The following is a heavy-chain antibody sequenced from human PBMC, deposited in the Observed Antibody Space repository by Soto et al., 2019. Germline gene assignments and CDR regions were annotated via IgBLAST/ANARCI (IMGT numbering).Heavy chain of an antibody. CDR3: AKEVHKYSSGWYRPGY. V-gene: IGHV3-21*01. J-gene: IGHJ4*02. Sequence: GGSLRLSCAASGFTFSSYSMNWVRQAPGKGLEWVSSISSSSSYIYYADSVKGRFTISRDNAKNSLYLQMNSLRAEDTAVYYCAKEVHKYSSGWYRPGYWGQGTLVSVSA. CDR2: ISSSSSYI. CDR1: GFTFSSYS. D-gene: IGHD6-19*01.